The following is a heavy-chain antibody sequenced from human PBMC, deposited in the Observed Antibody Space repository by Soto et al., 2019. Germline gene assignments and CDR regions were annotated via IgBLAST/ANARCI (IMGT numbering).Heavy chain of an antibody. CDR1: GFTFSSHA. CDR2: ISGSGSTI. V-gene: IGHV3-23*01. Sequence: GGSLRLSCAASGFTFSSHAMSWVRQAPGKGLEWVSAISGSGSTIYYADSVKGRFTISRDNSKNTLYLQMNSLRAEDTAVYYCAKDPRYYGSGLIADYWGQGTLVTVSS. D-gene: IGHD3-10*01. CDR3: AKDPRYYGSGLIADY. J-gene: IGHJ4*02.